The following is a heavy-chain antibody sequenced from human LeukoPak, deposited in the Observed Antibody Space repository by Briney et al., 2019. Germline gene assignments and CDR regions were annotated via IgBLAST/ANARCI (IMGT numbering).Heavy chain of an antibody. Sequence: ASVKVSCKSSGYTFSSYGISWVRQAPGQGLEWMGWINPYNGNTNYAQNLQGRVTMTTDTPTTTAYMELRSLRSDDTAVYYCARDRSDSVDYVLFDYWGQGILVTVSS. V-gene: IGHV1-18*01. CDR1: GYTFSSYG. J-gene: IGHJ4*02. D-gene: IGHD4-17*01. CDR2: INPYNGNT. CDR3: ARDRSDSVDYVLFDY.